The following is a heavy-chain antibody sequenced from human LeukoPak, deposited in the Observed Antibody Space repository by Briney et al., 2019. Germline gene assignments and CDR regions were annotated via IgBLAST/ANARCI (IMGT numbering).Heavy chain of an antibody. J-gene: IGHJ4*02. Sequence: PGGSQRLSCAASGFTFSSYSMHWVRQAPGKGLEWVAFMGYEGIHKYYADSVKGRFTISKDNSKATLYLQMNSLRPEDTAVYYCAKDLHGGYSSDYWGQGTLVTVSS. D-gene: IGHD4-23*01. CDR1: GFTFSSYS. CDR3: AKDLHGGYSSDY. V-gene: IGHV3-30*02. CDR2: MGYEGIHK.